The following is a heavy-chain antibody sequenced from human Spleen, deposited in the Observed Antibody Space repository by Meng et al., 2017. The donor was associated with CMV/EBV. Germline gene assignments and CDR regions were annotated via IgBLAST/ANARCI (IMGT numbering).Heavy chain of an antibody. CDR1: GYTFNSYG. CDR2: ISGYSGDR. Sequence: ASVKVSCKASGYTFNSYGITWVRQAPGQGLEWMGWISGYSGDRNYAERLQGRVTMTTDTSTSTAYMELRSLKSDDTAVYYCARGRSSPPDYWGQGTLVTVSS. J-gene: IGHJ4*02. CDR3: ARGRSSPPDY. D-gene: IGHD6-13*01. V-gene: IGHV1-18*01.